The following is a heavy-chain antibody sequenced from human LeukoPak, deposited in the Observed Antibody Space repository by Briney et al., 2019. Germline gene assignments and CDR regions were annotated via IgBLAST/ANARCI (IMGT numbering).Heavy chain of an antibody. J-gene: IGHJ4*02. CDR2: IGNSGSPI. CDR1: GFTFSSYE. D-gene: IGHD1-1*01. V-gene: IGHV3-48*03. CDR3: AKDLSDNYNLFDY. Sequence: GGSLRLSCAASGFTFSSYEMNWVRQAPGKGLEWVSYIGNSGSPIYYADSVKGRFTISRDNSNNILYLQLSSLRVEDTAVYYCAKDLSDNYNLFDYWGQGTLVTVSS.